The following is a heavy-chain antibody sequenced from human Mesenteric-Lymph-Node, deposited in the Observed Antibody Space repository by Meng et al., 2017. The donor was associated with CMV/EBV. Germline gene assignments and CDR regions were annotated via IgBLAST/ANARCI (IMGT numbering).Heavy chain of an antibody. CDR3: AKGRNGDNEPIDFDY. D-gene: IGHD2-21*02. Sequence: GGSLRLSCAASGFTFDTFAMSWVRQAPGKGLEWVFAITVSGGSTYYADSVKGRFTISRDNSKNTLYLQMNSLRVEDTAVYYCAKGRNGDNEPIDFDYWGQGTLVTVSS. V-gene: IGHV3-23*01. CDR2: ITVSGGST. J-gene: IGHJ4*02. CDR1: GFTFDTFA.